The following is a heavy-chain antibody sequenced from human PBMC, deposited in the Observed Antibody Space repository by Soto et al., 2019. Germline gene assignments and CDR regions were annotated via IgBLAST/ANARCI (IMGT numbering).Heavy chain of an antibody. D-gene: IGHD3-22*01. V-gene: IGHV1-18*04. Sequence: ASVKVSCKASGYTFTSYGISWVRQAPGQGLEWMGWISAYNGNTNYAQKLQGRVTMTTDTSTSTAYMELRSLRSDDTAVYYCASEVYYYDSSGYPTKDAFDIWGQGTMVTVSS. CDR2: ISAYNGNT. CDR1: GYTFTSYG. CDR3: ASEVYYYDSSGYPTKDAFDI. J-gene: IGHJ3*02.